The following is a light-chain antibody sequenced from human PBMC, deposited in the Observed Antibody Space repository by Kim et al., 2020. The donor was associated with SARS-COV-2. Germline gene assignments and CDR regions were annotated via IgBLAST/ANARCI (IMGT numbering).Light chain of an antibody. Sequence: CPGERATPSCRGRQTISRYLAWYQQKPGQAPRLLNYDEYTRATGIPARFRGSGSGTEFTLNISSLQSEDFGIYYCQQYNDWPPGDTFGQGTKLEI. J-gene: IGKJ2*01. CDR3: QQYNDWPPGDT. V-gene: IGKV3-15*01. CDR1: QTISRY. CDR2: DEY.